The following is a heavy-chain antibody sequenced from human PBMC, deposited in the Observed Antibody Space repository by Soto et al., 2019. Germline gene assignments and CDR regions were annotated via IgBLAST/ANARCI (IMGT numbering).Heavy chain of an antibody. CDR3: ARGPWGVAAAVL. CDR2: IYYSGST. CDR1: GGSISSYI. Sequence: SAILSSCSTACGGSISSYIKCGIRQPPGKRLEWIGYIYYSGSTNYNHTLNGRVTISVDTSKNQFPLKLSSVTAADTAVYYCARGPWGVAAAVLWGQGTLVTIS. D-gene: IGHD6-13*01. J-gene: IGHJ1*01. V-gene: IGHV4-59*01.